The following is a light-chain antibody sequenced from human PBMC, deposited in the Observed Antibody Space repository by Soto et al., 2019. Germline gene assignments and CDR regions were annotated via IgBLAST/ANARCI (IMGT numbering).Light chain of an antibody. CDR3: PSYDTSLRAWV. V-gene: IGLV1-40*01. J-gene: IGLJ3*02. CDR2: GNN. Sequence: QSVLTQPPSVSGAPGQRVTISCTGGSSNIGAGYDVHWYRQFPGTAPKLLVYGNNNRPSGISDRFSASKSGSSASLAITGLQAEDEADYYCPSYDTSLRAWVFGGGTKLTVL. CDR1: SSNIGAGYD.